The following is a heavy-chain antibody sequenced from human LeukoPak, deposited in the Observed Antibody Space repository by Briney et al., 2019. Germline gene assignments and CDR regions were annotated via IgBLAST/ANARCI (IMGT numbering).Heavy chain of an antibody. J-gene: IGHJ5*02. V-gene: IGHV1-24*01. Sequence: ASVKVSCKVSGYTLTELSMHWVRQAPGKGLEWMGGFDPEDGETIYAQKFQGRVTMTEDTSTDTAYMELRSLRSDDTAVYYCARDINGYYYDSHGYYPTDLWGQGTLVTVSS. CDR1: GYTLTELS. CDR2: FDPEDGET. CDR3: ARDINGYYYDSHGYYPTDL. D-gene: IGHD3-22*01.